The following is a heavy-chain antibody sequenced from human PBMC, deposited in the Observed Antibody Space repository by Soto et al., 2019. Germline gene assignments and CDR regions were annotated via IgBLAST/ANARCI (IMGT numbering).Heavy chain of an antibody. CDR1: GGTFSNYA. V-gene: IGHV1-69*15. D-gene: IGHD3-22*01. CDR3: ARSSGYYLIDDY. CDR2: IIPIFGSA. J-gene: IGHJ4*02. Sequence: QVQLVQSGAEVKKPGSSVKVSCKASGGTFSNYAITWVRQAPGQGLEWLGRIIPIFGSANYAQQFQGRVTITADESTTTAYMELSSLRSEDTAVYYCARSSGYYLIDDYWGQGTLVTVSS.